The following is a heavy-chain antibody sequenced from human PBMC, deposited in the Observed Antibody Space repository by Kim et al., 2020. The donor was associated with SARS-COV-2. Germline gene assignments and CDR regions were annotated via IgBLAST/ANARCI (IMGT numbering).Heavy chain of an antibody. D-gene: IGHD1-26*01. CDR2: ISTGGST. Sequence: GGSLRLSCAASGFTVSSNYMSWVRQAPGKGLEWVSVISTGGSTYYADSVKGRFTISRDNSKNTLYLQMNSLRAEDTAVYYCARADGRRSGLDSWGQGTLVTVSS. CDR1: GFTVSSNY. J-gene: IGHJ4*02. CDR3: ARADGRRSGLDS. V-gene: IGHV3-53*01.